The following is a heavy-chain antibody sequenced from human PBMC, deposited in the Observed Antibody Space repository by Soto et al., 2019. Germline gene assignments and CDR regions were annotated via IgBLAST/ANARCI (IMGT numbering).Heavy chain of an antibody. CDR2: IRISGGST. CDR1: GFTFSSYA. J-gene: IGHJ6*02. Sequence: PGGSLRLSCAASGFTFSSYAMSWVRQAPGKGLEWVSAIRISGGSTYDASSVKRRFTISRDNSKNTLYLQMNILRADETALYYCATAARPKYYLGMDVWGQGTTV. D-gene: IGHD6-6*01. CDR3: ATAARPKYYLGMDV. V-gene: IGHV3-23*01.